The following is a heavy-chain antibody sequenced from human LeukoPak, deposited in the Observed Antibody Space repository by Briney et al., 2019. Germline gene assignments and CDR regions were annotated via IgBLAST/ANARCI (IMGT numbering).Heavy chain of an antibody. CDR3: ARGEYCTGGSCYFDY. V-gene: IGHV3-48*03. J-gene: IGHJ4*02. CDR1: GFTFSSYE. D-gene: IGHD2-15*01. Sequence: GGSLRLSCAASGFTFSSYEMNWVRQAPGKGLEWVSDISSGGTNKYYADSVKGRFTISRDNAKNSLYLQMNSLRAEDTAIYYCARGEYCTGGSCYFDYWGQGTLVTVSS. CDR2: ISSGGTNK.